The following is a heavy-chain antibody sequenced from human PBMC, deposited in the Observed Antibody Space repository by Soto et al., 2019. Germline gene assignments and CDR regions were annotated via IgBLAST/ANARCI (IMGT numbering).Heavy chain of an antibody. Sequence: EVQLVESGGGLVQPGGSLRLSCAASGFTFSDHYMDWVRQAPGKGLEWVGRIRNKANSYTTEYAASVKGRFTISRNDSETSLYLQMNSLKTVDTAVYYCTGIGLRLWGGYRPIDYWGQGTLVTVSS. V-gene: IGHV3-72*01. J-gene: IGHJ4*02. CDR3: TGIGLRLWGGYRPIDY. CDR2: IRNKANSYTT. CDR1: GFTFSDHY. D-gene: IGHD3-16*02.